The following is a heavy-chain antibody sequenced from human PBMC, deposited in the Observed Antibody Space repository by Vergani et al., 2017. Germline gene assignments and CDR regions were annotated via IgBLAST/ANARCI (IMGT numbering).Heavy chain of an antibody. D-gene: IGHD6-13*01. CDR1: GGSISSGGYY. J-gene: IGHJ4*02. CDR3: ARLAAAGNFDY. CDR2: IYTSGST. V-gene: IGHV4-61*02. Sequence: QVQLQESGPGLVKPSQTLSLTCTVSGGSISSGGYYWSWIRQHPGKGLEWIGRIYTSGSTNYNPSLKSRVTMSVDTSKNQFSLKLNSVTAADTAVYYCARLAAAGNFDYWGQGTLVTVSS.